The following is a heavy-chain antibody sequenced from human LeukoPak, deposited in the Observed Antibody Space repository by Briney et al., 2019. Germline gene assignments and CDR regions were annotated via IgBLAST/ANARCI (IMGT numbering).Heavy chain of an antibody. V-gene: IGHV4-34*01. CDR1: GGSFSGYY. D-gene: IGHD1-26*01. CDR3: AIVGATKQGNDWYFDL. J-gene: IGHJ2*01. Sequence: SETLSLTCAVYGGSFSGYYWSWIRQPPGKGLEWIGEINHSGSTNYNPSLKSRVTISVDTSKNQFSLKLSSVTAADTAVYYCAIVGATKQGNDWYFDLWGRGTLVTVSS. CDR2: INHSGST.